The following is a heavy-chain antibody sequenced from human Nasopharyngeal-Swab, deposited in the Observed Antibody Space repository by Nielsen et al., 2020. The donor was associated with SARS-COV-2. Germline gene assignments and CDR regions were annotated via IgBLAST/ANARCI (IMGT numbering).Heavy chain of an antibody. Sequence: ASVKVSCNASGYTFTSYGISWVRQAPGQGLEWMGWMNPNSGNTGYAQKFQGRVTMTRNTSIRTAYMELSSLRSEDTAVYYCARGGVGAVGGALDYWGQGTQVTVSS. D-gene: IGHD1-26*01. CDR3: ARGGVGAVGGALDY. CDR1: GYTFTSYG. J-gene: IGHJ4*02. CDR2: MNPNSGNT. V-gene: IGHV1-8*02.